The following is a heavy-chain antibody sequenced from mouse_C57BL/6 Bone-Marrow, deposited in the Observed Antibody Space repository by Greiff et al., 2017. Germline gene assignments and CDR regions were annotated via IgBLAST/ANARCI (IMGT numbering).Heavy chain of an antibody. V-gene: IGHV1-50*01. Sequence: QVQLQQPGAELVKPGASVKLSCKASGYTFTSYWMQWVKQRPGQGLEWIGEIDPSDSDTNYNQKFKGKATLTVDTSSSTAYMQLSSLTSEDSAVYYCARDYDYEFDYWGQGTTLTVSS. D-gene: IGHD2-4*01. CDR2: IDPSDSDT. CDR1: GYTFTSYW. CDR3: ARDYDYEFDY. J-gene: IGHJ2*01.